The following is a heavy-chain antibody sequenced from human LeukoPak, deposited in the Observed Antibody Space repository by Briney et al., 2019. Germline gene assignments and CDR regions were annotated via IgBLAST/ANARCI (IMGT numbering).Heavy chain of an antibody. J-gene: IGHJ3*02. CDR2: IKQDGSEK. Sequence: PGGSLRLSCTASRFTFSSYWMNWARQAPGKGLEWVANIKQDGSEKYYVDSVKGRFTISRDNAKNSLYLQMNSLRAEDTAMYYCVKPITISGATDAFDIWGQGTMVTVSS. V-gene: IGHV3-7*01. D-gene: IGHD3-3*01. CDR1: RFTFSSYW. CDR3: VKPITISGATDAFDI.